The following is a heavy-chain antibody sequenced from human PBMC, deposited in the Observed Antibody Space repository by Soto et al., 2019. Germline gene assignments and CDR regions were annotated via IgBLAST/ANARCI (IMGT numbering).Heavy chain of an antibody. Sequence: EVQLVESGGGSVQPGGSLRLSCVGSGFSFSEEWMHWLRRAPGKGLEWVSRITSDGRSTTYADSVKGRFTISRDNAKNTLYLQMNSLRVEDTAVYYCARQYGMDVWGQGTTVTVSS. J-gene: IGHJ6*02. CDR2: ITSDGRST. CDR3: ARQYGMDV. CDR1: GFSFSEEW. V-gene: IGHV3-74*01.